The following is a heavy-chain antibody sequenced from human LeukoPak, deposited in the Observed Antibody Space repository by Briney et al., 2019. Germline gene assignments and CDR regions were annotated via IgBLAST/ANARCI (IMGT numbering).Heavy chain of an antibody. CDR2: ISYDGSNK. D-gene: IGHD6-19*01. J-gene: IGHJ4*01. V-gene: IGHV3-30-3*01. CDR1: GFTFSSYA. CDR3: VKGQQWLEARDFDY. Sequence: QPGRSLRLSCAASGFTFSSYAMHWVRQAPGKGLEWVAVISYDGSNKYYADSVKGRFTISRDNSKNTLYLQMNSLRAEDTAVYYCVKGQQWLEARDFDYWGQGTLVTVSS.